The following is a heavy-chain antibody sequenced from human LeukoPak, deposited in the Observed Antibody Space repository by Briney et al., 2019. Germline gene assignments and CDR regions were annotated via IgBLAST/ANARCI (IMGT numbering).Heavy chain of an antibody. V-gene: IGHV4-34*01. D-gene: IGHD3-9*01. CDR1: GGSISGYY. CDR3: ARGNISTGYCFDY. CDR2: IHYSGAT. Sequence: SETLSLTCAVYGGSISGYYWSWIRQPPGKGLEWIGEIHYSGATNYNPSLKSRVTISIDTSKNQMSLKLSSVTAADTAVYYRARGNISTGYCFDYWGQGSLVTVSS. J-gene: IGHJ4*02.